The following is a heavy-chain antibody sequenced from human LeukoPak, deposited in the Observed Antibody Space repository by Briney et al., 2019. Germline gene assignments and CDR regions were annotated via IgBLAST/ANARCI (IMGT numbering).Heavy chain of an antibody. CDR2: IYYSEST. CDR3: ARSRGYSYGDGMDV. CDR1: GDSISNYY. J-gene: IGHJ6*02. V-gene: IGHV4-59*08. Sequence: PSETLSLTCTVSGDSISNYYWSWIRQPPGKGLEWIGYIYYSESTNYNPSLKSRVTISVDTSKNQFSLKLSSVTAADTAVYYCARSRGYSYGDGMDVWGQGTTVTVSS. D-gene: IGHD5-18*01.